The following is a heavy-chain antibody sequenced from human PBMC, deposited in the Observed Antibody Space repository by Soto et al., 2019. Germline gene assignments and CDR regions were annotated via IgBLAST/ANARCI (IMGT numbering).Heavy chain of an antibody. CDR2: IPYDGSTI. J-gene: IGHJ4*02. CDR1: GFTFSSYT. Sequence: GGSLRLSCAASGFTFSSYTMHWVRQAPGKGLEWVAVIPYDGSTIYHADSVKGRFTISRDNSKNTLYLQMNSLRPEDTAVYYCAREFTVISRQFDYWGQGTLVTVSS. CDR3: AREFTVISRQFDY. D-gene: IGHD4-17*01. V-gene: IGHV3-30*01.